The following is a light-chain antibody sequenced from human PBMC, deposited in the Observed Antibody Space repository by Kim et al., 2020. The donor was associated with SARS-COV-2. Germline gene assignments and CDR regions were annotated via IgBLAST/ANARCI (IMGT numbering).Light chain of an antibody. CDR1: QSFHTF. CDR2: DAA. CDR3: QQRNNWLT. Sequence: SLSTGERATLSCRASQSFHTFVAWYRQRPGQAPTLLIFDAANRATGIPARFSGSGSGTDFTLTISSLEPEDFAVYYCQQRNNWLTFGGGTKVDIK. J-gene: IGKJ4*01. V-gene: IGKV3-11*01.